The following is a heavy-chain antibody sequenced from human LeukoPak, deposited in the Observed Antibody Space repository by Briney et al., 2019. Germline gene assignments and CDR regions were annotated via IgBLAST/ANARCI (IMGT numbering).Heavy chain of an antibody. Sequence: GGSLRLSCAASGFTFDDYAMHWVRHAPGKGLERVSGISWNSGSIGYADSVKGRFTISRDNAKNSLYLQMNSLRAEDTALYYCAKDSTGNWNNFDYWGQGTLVTVSS. J-gene: IGHJ4*02. CDR3: AKDSTGNWNNFDY. CDR1: GFTFDDYA. D-gene: IGHD1/OR15-1a*01. V-gene: IGHV3-9*01. CDR2: ISWNSGSI.